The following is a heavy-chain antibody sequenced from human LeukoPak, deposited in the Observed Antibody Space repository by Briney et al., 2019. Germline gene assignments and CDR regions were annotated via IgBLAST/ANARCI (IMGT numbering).Heavy chain of an antibody. Sequence: PGGSLRLSCAASGFTFSNAWMSWVRQAPGKGLEWVGRIKSKTGGGTTDYAAPVKGRLTISRDDSKNTLYLQMSSLKTEDTAVYYCTTYCSSTSCYPFDPWGQGTLVTVSS. D-gene: IGHD2-2*01. CDR2: IKSKTGGGTT. CDR1: GFTFSNAW. V-gene: IGHV3-15*01. J-gene: IGHJ5*02. CDR3: TTYCSSTSCYPFDP.